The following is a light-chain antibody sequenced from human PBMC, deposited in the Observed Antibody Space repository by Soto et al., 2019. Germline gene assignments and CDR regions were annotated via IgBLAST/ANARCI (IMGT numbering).Light chain of an antibody. V-gene: IGLV1-51*01. Sequence: QSVSTQPPSVSAAPGQKVTISCSGSSSNIGDNYVSWYQQVPGTAPKLLIYDNDKRPSGIPDRFSGSKSGTSATLGITGLQTGDEADYCCGTWDSGLSAVVFGGGTKLTVL. J-gene: IGLJ2*01. CDR1: SSNIGDNY. CDR2: DND. CDR3: GTWDSGLSAVV.